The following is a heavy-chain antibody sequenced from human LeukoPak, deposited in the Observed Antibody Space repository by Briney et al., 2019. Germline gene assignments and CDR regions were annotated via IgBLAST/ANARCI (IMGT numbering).Heavy chain of an antibody. D-gene: IGHD3-10*01. CDR3: AKVVRWVDPDFDY. J-gene: IGHJ4*02. CDR2: ISYDGSNK. CDR1: GFTFCSDG. Sequence: GGSLRLSCAASGFTFCSDGIHWVRQAPGKGLEWVAVISYDGSNKYYADSVKGRFTISRDNSKNTLYLQINSLRPEDTAVYYCAKVVRWVDPDFDYWGQGTLVTVSS. V-gene: IGHV3-30*18.